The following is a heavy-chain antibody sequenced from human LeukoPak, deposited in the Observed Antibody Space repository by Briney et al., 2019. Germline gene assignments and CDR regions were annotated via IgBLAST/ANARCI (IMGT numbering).Heavy chain of an antibody. J-gene: IGHJ3*02. V-gene: IGHV4-59*01. D-gene: IGHD3-22*01. CDR3: ACLTTADAFDI. CDR1: GGSLSSYY. CDR2: IYYSGST. Sequence: SETLSLTCTVSGGSLSSYYWSWIRQPPGKGLEGMGYIYYSGSTNYKPSLKSRVSISVVPSKNQCSLKLSSVTAADTALYYCACLTTADAFDIWGQGKMVTVSS.